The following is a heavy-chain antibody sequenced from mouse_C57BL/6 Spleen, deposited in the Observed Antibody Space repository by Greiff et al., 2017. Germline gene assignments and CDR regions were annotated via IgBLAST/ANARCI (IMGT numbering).Heavy chain of an antibody. V-gene: IGHV1-81*01. D-gene: IGHD2-4*01. CDR3: ARNYDYDGTNHYAMDY. CDR2: IYPRSGNT. J-gene: IGHJ4*01. Sequence: VQLVESGAELARPGASVKLSCKASGYTFTSYGISWVKQRTGQGLEWIGEIYPRSGNTYYNEKFKGKATLTADKSSSTAYMELRSLTSEDSAVYFCARNYDYDGTNHYAMDYWGQGTSVTVSS. CDR1: GYTFTSYG.